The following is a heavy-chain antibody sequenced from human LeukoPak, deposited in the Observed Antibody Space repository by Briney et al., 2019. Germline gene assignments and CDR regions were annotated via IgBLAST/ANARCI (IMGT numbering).Heavy chain of an antibody. CDR3: ARVIPPLVYMDV. Sequence: PGGSLRLSCAASGFTFSSYEMNWVRQAPGKGLEWVSYISSSGSTIYYADSVKGRFTISRDNAKNSLYLQMNSLRAEDTALYYCARVIPPLVYMDVWGKGTTVTVSS. CDR1: GFTFSSYE. J-gene: IGHJ6*03. CDR2: ISSSGSTI. D-gene: IGHD2-21*01. V-gene: IGHV3-48*03.